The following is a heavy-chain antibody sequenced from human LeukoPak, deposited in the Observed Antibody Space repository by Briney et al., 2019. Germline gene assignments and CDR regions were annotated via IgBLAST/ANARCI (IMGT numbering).Heavy chain of an antibody. CDR3: ARTEGYYFDY. J-gene: IGHJ4*02. Sequence: PSETLSLTCTVSGGSISSSSYYWGWIRQPPGKGLEWIGSIYTSGSTNYNPSLKSRVTMSVDTSKNQFSLKLSSVTAADTAVYYCARTEGYYFDYWGQGTLVTVSS. V-gene: IGHV4-39*07. CDR2: IYTSGST. CDR1: GGSISSSSYY.